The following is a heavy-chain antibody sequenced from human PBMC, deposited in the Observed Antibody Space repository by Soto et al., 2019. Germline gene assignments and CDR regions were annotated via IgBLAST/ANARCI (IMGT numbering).Heavy chain of an antibody. Sequence: QVQLVESGGGLVKPGGSLRLSCAASGFTFSDFYMSWIRQAPGKGLEWVSYISSSSSHTPYADSVKGRFTISRDNAKNSVYMQLNSRRDEDTAVYYCARVGNTVAAGILDYWGQGTLVTGSS. J-gene: IGHJ4*02. CDR3: ARVGNTVAAGILDY. D-gene: IGHD6-13*01. V-gene: IGHV3-11*06. CDR2: ISSSSSHT. CDR1: GFTFSDFY.